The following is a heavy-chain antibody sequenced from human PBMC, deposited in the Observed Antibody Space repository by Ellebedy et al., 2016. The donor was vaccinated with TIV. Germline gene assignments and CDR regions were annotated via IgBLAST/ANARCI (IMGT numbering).Heavy chain of an antibody. J-gene: IGHJ4*02. CDR3: ARDRGERGLPSYFDF. Sequence: GGSLRLSCAASGFTFSDFTMNWVRQAPGKCLEWVSSITGDLHDISYSETVKGRFTLSRDNGKKSGFLQMDSLRAEDTATYYCARDRGERGLPSYFDFWGPGTLVTVST. D-gene: IGHD1-1*01. CDR2: ITGDLHDI. CDR1: GFTFSDFT. V-gene: IGHV3-21*01.